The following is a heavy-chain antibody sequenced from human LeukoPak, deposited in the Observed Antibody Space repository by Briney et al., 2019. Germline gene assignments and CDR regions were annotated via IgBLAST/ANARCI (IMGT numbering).Heavy chain of an antibody. CDR2: ISSSSSYI. D-gene: IGHD4-17*01. V-gene: IGHV3-21*01. J-gene: IGHJ4*02. CDR1: GFTFSSYS. CDR3: AREYGDYVPYYFDY. Sequence: GGSLRLSCAASGFTFSSYSMSWVRQAPGKGLEWVSSISSSSSYIYYADSVKGRFTISRDNAKNSLYLQMNSLRAEDTAVYYCAREYGDYVPYYFDYWGQGTLVTVSS.